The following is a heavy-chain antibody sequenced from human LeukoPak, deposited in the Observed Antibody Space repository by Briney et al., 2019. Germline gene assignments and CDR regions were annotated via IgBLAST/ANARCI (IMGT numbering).Heavy chain of an antibody. CDR2: IWYDGSNK. CDR1: GFTLSSYG. J-gene: IGHJ4*02. D-gene: IGHD2-2*01. V-gene: IGHV3-30*02. CDR3: AKGGGLGYCSSTSCSPFDY. Sequence: GGSLRLSCAASGFTLSSYGMHWVRQAPGKGLVWVAVIWYDGSNKYYADSVKGRFTISRDNSKNTLYLQMNSLRAEDTAVYYCAKGGGLGYCSSTSCSPFDYWGQGTLVTVSS.